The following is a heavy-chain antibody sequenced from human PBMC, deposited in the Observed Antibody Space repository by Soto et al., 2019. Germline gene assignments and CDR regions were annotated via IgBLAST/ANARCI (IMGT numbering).Heavy chain of an antibody. CDR3: ARTAGDLFDP. CDR1: GGSISSSSYY. Sequence: SETLSLTCTVSGGSISSSSYYWGWIRQPPGKGLGWIGSIYYSGSTYYNPSPKSRVTISVDTSKNQFSLKLSSVTAADTAVYYCARTAGDLFDPWGQGTLVTVSS. J-gene: IGHJ5*02. CDR2: IYYSGST. D-gene: IGHD2-21*02. V-gene: IGHV4-39*01.